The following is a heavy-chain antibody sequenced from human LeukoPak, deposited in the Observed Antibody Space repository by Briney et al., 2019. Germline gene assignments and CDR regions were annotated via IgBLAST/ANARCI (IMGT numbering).Heavy chain of an antibody. CDR3: AHGAPRYSSSSPFSFDY. J-gene: IGHJ4*02. V-gene: IGHV2-5*02. CDR1: AFSLSTRGVG. D-gene: IGHD6-6*01. Sequence: SGPTLVNPTQTLTLTCTYSAFSLSTRGVGVHWIRQPPGKALEWLALIYWDDDKRYSPSLKSRLTITKDTSKNQVVLTMTNMDPVDTATYYCAHGAPRYSSSSPFSFDYWGQGTLVTVSS. CDR2: IYWDDDK.